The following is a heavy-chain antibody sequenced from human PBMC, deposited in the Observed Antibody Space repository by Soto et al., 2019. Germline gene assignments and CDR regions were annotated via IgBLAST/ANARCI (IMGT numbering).Heavy chain of an antibody. CDR2: IIPIFGTA. D-gene: IGHD2-2*01. J-gene: IGHJ6*02. CDR1: GGTFSSYA. CDR3: ARVRYAKTYYYYGMDV. Sequence: SVKVSCKASGGTFSSYAISWVRQAPGQGLEWMGGIIPIFGTANYAQKFQGRVTITADESTSTAYMELSSLRSEDTAVYYCARVRYAKTYYYYGMDVWGQGTTVTVSS. V-gene: IGHV1-69*13.